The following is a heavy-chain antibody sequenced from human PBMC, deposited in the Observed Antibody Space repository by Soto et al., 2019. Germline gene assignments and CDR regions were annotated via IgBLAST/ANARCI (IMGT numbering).Heavy chain of an antibody. CDR3: ATPITVFGLFIPPFDP. CDR2: SNHTGGT. CDR1: GGSVNGYD. V-gene: IGHV4-34*01. J-gene: IGHJ5*01. Sequence: SESLSLPCAVYGGSVNGYDWNWIRQHPGKGLEWMGESNHTGGTHYNPSLKRRATMSGDTSKNQFSLMLISVAASDTAIYSSATPITVFGLFIPPFDPWGQGTQVTVSS. D-gene: IGHD3-3*01.